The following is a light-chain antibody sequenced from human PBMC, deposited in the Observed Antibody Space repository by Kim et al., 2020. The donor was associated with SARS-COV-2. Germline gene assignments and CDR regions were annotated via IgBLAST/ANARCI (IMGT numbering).Light chain of an antibody. J-gene: IGLJ1*01. Sequence: GPSITISCTGTSSDVGGYNFVSWYQQHPGKAPKVMIYDVGNRPSGVSNRFSGSKSGNTASLTISGLQAEDEADYYCSSYTSSSTYVFGTGTKVTVL. CDR3: SSYTSSSTYV. CDR1: SSDVGGYNF. CDR2: DVG. V-gene: IGLV2-14*03.